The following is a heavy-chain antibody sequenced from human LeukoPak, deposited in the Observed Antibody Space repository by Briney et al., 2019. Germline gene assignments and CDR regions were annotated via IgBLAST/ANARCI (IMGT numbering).Heavy chain of an antibody. V-gene: IGHV3-74*01. CDR3: TRQAGSGFDY. Sequence: GGSLRLSCAVSGFTFTDYWFHWVRQAPGKGLEWVSRVKSDGGGINYGDSVKGRFTMSRDNAKNTLYLQMNSLRAEDTAVYYCTRQAGSGFDYWGQGSLVTVSS. D-gene: IGHD3-10*01. CDR1: GFTFTDYW. CDR2: VKSDGGGI. J-gene: IGHJ4*02.